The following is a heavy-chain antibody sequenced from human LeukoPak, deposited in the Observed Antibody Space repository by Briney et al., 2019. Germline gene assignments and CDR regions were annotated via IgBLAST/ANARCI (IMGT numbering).Heavy chain of an antibody. CDR1: GFTFSSYS. V-gene: IGHV3-21*01. Sequence: GGSLRLSCAASGFTFSSYSMNWVSQAPGKGLEWVSSISSSSSYIYYADSVKGRFTISRDNAKNSLYLQMNSLRAEDTAVYYCAREASGGYYLDAFDIWGQGTMVTVSS. CDR2: ISSSSSYI. D-gene: IGHD1-26*01. J-gene: IGHJ3*02. CDR3: AREASGGYYLDAFDI.